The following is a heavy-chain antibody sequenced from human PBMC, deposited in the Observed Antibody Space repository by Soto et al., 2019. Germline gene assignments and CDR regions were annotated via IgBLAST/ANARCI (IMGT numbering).Heavy chain of an antibody. CDR2: INPATGAA. J-gene: IGHJ3*02. Sequence: QLHLVQSGAVVKKPGASVTVSCSASGYPVTAYYMHWVRQAPGRGLEWMGGINPATGAAKYTQTFKGRVTMARDTSTSTAFMELSGLTSGDTAVFYCARGGGVGVAGSAAFDMWGQGTLVTVSS. V-gene: IGHV1-2*02. CDR1: GYPVTAYY. CDR3: ARGGGVGVAGSAAFDM. D-gene: IGHD3-3*01.